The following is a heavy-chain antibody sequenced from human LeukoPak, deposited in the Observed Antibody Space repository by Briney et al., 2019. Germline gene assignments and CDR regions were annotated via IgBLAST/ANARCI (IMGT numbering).Heavy chain of an antibody. D-gene: IGHD6-13*01. V-gene: IGHV3-7*01. CDR3: ARDRVWTVLY. J-gene: IGHJ4*02. CDR1: GSTFSSYW. Sequence: GSLRLSCAGSGSTFSSYWMRWVRQAPGKGLEWVANIKQDGSEKYYVDSVKGRFTISRDNAKNSLYLQMNSLRAEDTAMYYCARDRVWTVLYWGQGTLVTVSS. CDR2: IKQDGSEK.